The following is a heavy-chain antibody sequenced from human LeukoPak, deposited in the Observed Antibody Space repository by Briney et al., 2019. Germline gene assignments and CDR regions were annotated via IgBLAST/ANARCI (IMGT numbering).Heavy chain of an antibody. CDR3: AKSRGSSWAYYFDY. CDR1: GFTFSSNA. Sequence: GSLTLYCAASGFTFSSNAMIWLRQAPGKGLEWFSDLSGSGSSQYHADYVQGRFTIATDNSKNTLYLQTNSLRAEDTAVYYCAKSRGSSWAYYFDYWGQGTLVTVS. CDR2: LSGSGSSQ. V-gene: IGHV3-23*01. D-gene: IGHD6-13*01. J-gene: IGHJ4*02.